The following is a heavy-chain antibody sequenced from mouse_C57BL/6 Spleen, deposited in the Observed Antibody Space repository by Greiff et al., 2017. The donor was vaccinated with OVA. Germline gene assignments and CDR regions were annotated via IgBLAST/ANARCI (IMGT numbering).Heavy chain of an antibody. CDR3: AKNLYDYDAMDY. D-gene: IGHD1-1*01. V-gene: IGHV2-3*01. Sequence: VQGVESGPGLVAPSQSLSITCTVSGFSFTSYGVRWVRQPPGKGLEWLGVIWGDGSTNYHSALVSRLSISKDNAKSQVFLKLNSLQTDDTATYYCAKNLYDYDAMDYWGQGTSVTVSS. J-gene: IGHJ4*01. CDR2: IWGDGST. CDR1: GFSFTSYG.